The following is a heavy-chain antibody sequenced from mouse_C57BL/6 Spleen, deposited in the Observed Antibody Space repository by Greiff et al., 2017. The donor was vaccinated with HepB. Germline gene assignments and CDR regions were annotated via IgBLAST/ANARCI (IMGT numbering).Heavy chain of an antibody. CDR2: IDPENGDT. CDR1: GFNIKDDY. J-gene: IGHJ2*01. V-gene: IGHV14-4*01. CDR3: TKGITTVVATGYFDY. D-gene: IGHD1-1*01. Sequence: EVKVVESGAELVRPGASVKLSCTASGFNIKDDYMHWVKQRPEQGLEWIGWIDPENGDTEYASKFQGKATITADTSSNTAYLQLSSLTSEDTAVYYCTKGITTVVATGYFDYWGQGTTLTVSS.